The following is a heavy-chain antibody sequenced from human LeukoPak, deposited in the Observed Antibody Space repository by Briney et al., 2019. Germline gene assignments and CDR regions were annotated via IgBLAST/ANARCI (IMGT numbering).Heavy chain of an antibody. CDR3: ARVHIVTGTYFDS. CDR1: GDSMSGYS. Sequence: SETLSLTCTVSGDSMSGYSWSWLRQPAGKELEWIGRIYSSYFTEYNLSLDGRVTMSIHTSKNQFSLMLDCVTAADTAVYYCARVHIVTGTYFDSWGQGALVTVSS. D-gene: IGHD3-10*01. CDR2: IYSSYFT. V-gene: IGHV4-4*07. J-gene: IGHJ4*02.